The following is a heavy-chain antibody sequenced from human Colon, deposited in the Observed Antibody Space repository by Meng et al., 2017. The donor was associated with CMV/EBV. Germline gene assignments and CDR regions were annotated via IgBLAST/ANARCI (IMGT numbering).Heavy chain of an antibody. CDR2: VSYNGDT. CDR1: GGPISGSFEY. Sequence: SETLSLTCTISGGPISGSFEYWGWIRQPPGKALEWLGSVSYNGDTYYNPSLKSRVIISIDTSKNQVSLKLKSVTAADTAVYYCARGAKIFGVVRKGYYYGMDVWGQGTTVTVSS. V-gene: IGHV4-39*07. D-gene: IGHD3-3*01. J-gene: IGHJ6*02. CDR3: ARGAKIFGVVRKGYYYGMDV.